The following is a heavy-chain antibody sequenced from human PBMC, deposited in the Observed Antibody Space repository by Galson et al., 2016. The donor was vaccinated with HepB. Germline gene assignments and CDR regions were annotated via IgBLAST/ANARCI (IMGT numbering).Heavy chain of an antibody. Sequence: SLRLSCAVSGFTYKDYAMHWVRQVPGKGLEWVSGIFWDSGSIGYADSVRGRFSISRDNAKNSLYLQMNSLRAEDTALYYCAKDLGDVTAAVGHWGQGTLVIVSS. D-gene: IGHD6-13*01. CDR1: GFTYKDYA. V-gene: IGHV3-9*01. J-gene: IGHJ4*02. CDR3: AKDLGDVTAAVGH. CDR2: IFWDSGSI.